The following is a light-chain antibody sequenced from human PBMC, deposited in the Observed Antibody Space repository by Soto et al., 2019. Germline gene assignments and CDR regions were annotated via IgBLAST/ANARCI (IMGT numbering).Light chain of an antibody. CDR3: AAWDDSLSGVV. V-gene: IGLV1-47*01. CDR1: ISNLGSNF. CDR2: RND. J-gene: IGLJ3*02. Sequence: QSVLTQPPSASGTPGQRVTISCSGSISNLGSNFVFWYQQLPGAAPKLLISRNDQWPSGVPDRFSGSKSGTSASLAISGLRSEDEADYHCAAWDDSLSGVVFGGGTKVTVL.